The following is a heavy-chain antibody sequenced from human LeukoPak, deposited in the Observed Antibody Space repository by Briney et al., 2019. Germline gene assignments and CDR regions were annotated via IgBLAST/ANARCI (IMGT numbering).Heavy chain of an antibody. J-gene: IGHJ4*02. CDR3: ARHRKVGASSSWYLGY. V-gene: IGHV4-59*08. CDR1: GGSISSYY. D-gene: IGHD6-13*01. Sequence: ASETLSLTCTVSGGSISSYYWSWIRQPPGKGLEWIGYIYYSGSTNYNPSLKSRVTISVDTSKNQFSLKLSSVTAADTAVYYCARHRKVGASSSWYLGYWGQGTLVTVSS. CDR2: IYYSGST.